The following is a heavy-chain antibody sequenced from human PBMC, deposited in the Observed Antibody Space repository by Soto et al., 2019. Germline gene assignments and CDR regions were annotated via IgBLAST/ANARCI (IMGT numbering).Heavy chain of an antibody. J-gene: IGHJ4*02. D-gene: IGHD3-22*01. CDR1: GFTFRMYA. CDR2: ISGNGGT. Sequence: LRLSCAASGFTFRMYAMSWVRQAPGKGLEWVSTISGNGGTSYADFVRGRFTISRDNSKNTLYLQMNSLRAEDTATYYCAKDAPGSGWLSDYWGQGTRVTVSS. V-gene: IGHV3-23*01. CDR3: AKDAPGSGWLSDY.